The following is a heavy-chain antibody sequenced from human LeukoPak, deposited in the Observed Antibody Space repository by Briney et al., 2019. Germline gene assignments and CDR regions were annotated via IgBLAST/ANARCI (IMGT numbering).Heavy chain of an antibody. CDR2: IYTSGST. D-gene: IGHD1-26*01. V-gene: IGHV4-4*07. J-gene: IGHJ4*02. Sequence: KSSETLSLTCTVSGGSISSYYWSWIRQPAGKGLEWIGRIYTSGSTNYNPSLKSRVTMSVDTSKNQFSLKLSSVTAADTAVYYCARELIVGATRGLYYFGYWGQGTLVTVSS. CDR1: GGSISSYY. CDR3: ARELIVGATRGLYYFGY.